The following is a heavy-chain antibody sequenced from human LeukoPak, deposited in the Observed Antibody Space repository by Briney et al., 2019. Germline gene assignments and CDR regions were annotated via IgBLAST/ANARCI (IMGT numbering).Heavy chain of an antibody. V-gene: IGHV3-33*01. J-gene: IGHJ4*02. CDR1: GFTFSSYG. CDR3: ARDGYCSSTSCYVFAVDY. D-gene: IGHD2-2*03. CDR2: IWYDGSNK. Sequence: PGRSLRLSCAASGFTFSSYGMHWVRQAPGKGLEWVAVIWYDGSNKYYADSVKGRSTISRDNSKNTLNLQMNSLRAEDTAVYYCARDGYCSSTSCYVFAVDYWGQGTLVTVSS.